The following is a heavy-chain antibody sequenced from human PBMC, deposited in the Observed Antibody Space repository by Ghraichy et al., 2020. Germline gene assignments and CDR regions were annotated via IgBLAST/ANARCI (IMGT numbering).Heavy chain of an antibody. Sequence: ASVKVSCQPSGYTFIGYFLHWVRQATGQGLEWMGWINPNNGDTKYAQKFQGGVTMTRDTSISTAYMELRGLTSDDTAVFYCARSNARYCSGGPCYSFDYWGQGTLVTLSP. CDR2: INPNNGDT. D-gene: IGHD2-15*01. J-gene: IGHJ4*02. CDR3: ARSNARYCSGGPCYSFDY. V-gene: IGHV1-2*02. CDR1: GYTFIGYF.